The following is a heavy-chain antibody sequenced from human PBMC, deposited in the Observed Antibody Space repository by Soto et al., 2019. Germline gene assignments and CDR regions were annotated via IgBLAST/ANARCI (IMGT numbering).Heavy chain of an antibody. CDR3: PTYHDSDSEPYRFRH. CDR1: GLTFRTYL. CDR2: IKTDGSEE. V-gene: IGHV3-7*01. Sequence: RGSLRLACRPSGLTFRTYLMSWVRQAPGKGLEWVANIKTDGSEEYYADSVEGRFTISRDNTKNSLYLQMNSLRADDTAMYYCPTYHDSDSEPYRFRHWGQGTLVTVSS. D-gene: IGHD3-16*02. J-gene: IGHJ4*02.